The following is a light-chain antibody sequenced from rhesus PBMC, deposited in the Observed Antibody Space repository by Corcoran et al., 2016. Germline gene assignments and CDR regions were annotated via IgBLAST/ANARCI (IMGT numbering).Light chain of an antibody. V-gene: IGKV1-25*01. CDR1: QGITND. Sequence: DIQMTQSPSSLSASVGDRVTITCRASQGITNDLAWYQQKPGETPKLLIYEASSLQSGIPSRFSGSGSGTDFTITISSLKSEDFATYYFQHYYSTPYSFGQGTKVEIK. CDR2: EAS. CDR3: QHYYSTPYS. J-gene: IGKJ2*01.